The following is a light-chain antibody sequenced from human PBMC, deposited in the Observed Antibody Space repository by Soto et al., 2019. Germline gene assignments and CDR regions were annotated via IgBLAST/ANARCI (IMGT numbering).Light chain of an antibody. V-gene: IGKV3-15*01. CDR3: QQYDNWPPIT. Sequence: EVVMTQSPSPLSVSQGERATLSCRASQSVSSNLAWYRQKHGQAPRLLIYGASTRATGIPARFSGSGSGTDFTLTISSLQSEDFAVYYCQQYDNWPPITFGQGTRLVSK. CDR2: GAS. J-gene: IGKJ5*01. CDR1: QSVSSN.